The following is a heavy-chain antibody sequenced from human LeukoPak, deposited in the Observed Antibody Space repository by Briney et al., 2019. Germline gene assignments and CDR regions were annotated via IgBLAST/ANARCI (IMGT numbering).Heavy chain of an antibody. V-gene: IGHV3-7*01. Sequence: GGSLRLSCVASGFTFSSRDWMTWVRQAPGKGLEWVANIKQDGSEKNYVDSVKGRFTISRDNAKNSVDLQMNSLRVEDTAVYYCAELGITMIGGVWGKGTTVTISS. CDR3: AELGITMIGGV. CDR2: IKQDGSEK. CDR1: GFTFSSRDW. D-gene: IGHD3-10*02. J-gene: IGHJ6*04.